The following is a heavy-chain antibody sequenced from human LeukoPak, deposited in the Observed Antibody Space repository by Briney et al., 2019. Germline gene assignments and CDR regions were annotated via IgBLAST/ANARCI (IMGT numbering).Heavy chain of an antibody. CDR3: AKVRPPPGSGWYGGDDS. D-gene: IGHD6-19*01. CDR2: IYSGGST. V-gene: IGHV3-53*01. Sequence: PGGSLRLSCVVSGFAVSNNYMSWVRQAPRKGLEWVSLIYSGGSTYYADSVKGRFTISRDNSKNTLYLQMNSLRVDDTAVYYCAKVRPPPGSGWYGGDDSWGQGTLVTVSS. J-gene: IGHJ4*02. CDR1: GFAVSNNY.